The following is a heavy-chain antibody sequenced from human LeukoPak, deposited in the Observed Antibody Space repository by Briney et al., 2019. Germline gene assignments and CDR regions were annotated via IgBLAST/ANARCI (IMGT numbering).Heavy chain of an antibody. CDR3: AKGPETGWYEYFQH. D-gene: IGHD6-19*01. CDR2: ITYDGSHK. V-gene: IGHV3-30*18. Sequence: GGSLRLSCAASGFTFSSYGMHWVRQTPGKGLEWVAVITYDGSHKYYADSVKGRFTIPRDNSKNTLYLQMNSLRAEDTAVYYCAKGPETGWYEYFQHWGQGTLVTVSS. CDR1: GFTFSSYG. J-gene: IGHJ1*01.